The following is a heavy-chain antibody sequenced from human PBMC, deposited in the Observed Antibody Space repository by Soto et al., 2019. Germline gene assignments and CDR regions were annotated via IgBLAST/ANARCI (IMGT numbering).Heavy chain of an antibody. CDR1: GSTFSSYA. CDR2: ISGSGDST. Sequence: EVQLWESGGGLVQPGGSLRLSCAASGSTFSSYAMSWVRQAPGKGLEWVSVISGSGDSTYYADSVKGRFTISRDNSKNTLYMQMNSLRAEDTAVYYCARELGYCSGGSCYMDGAFDFWGQGTMVTVSS. D-gene: IGHD2-15*01. CDR3: ARELGYCSGGSCYMDGAFDF. V-gene: IGHV3-23*01. J-gene: IGHJ3*01.